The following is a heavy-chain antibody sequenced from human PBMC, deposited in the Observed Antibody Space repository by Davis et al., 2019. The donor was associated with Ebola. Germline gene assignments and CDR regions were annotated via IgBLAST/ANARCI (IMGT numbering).Heavy chain of an antibody. CDR1: GFTFSSYG. D-gene: IGHD2-2*01. CDR2: ISSSGSTI. J-gene: IGHJ6*02. V-gene: IGHV3-48*04. CDR3: ARAETYCSSTSCPNYGMDV. Sequence: PGGSLRLSCAASGFTFSSYGMHWVRQAPGKGLEWVSYISSSGSTIYYADSVKGRFTISRDNAKNSLYLQMNSLRAEDTAVYYCARAETYCSSTSCPNYGMDVWGQGTTVTVSS.